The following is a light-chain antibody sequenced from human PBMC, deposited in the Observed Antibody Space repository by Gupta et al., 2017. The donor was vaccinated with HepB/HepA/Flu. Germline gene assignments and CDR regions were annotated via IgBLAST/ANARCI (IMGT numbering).Light chain of an antibody. V-gene: IGKV1-39*01. CDR3: QQGHLLPLT. Sequence: DIQMTQSPSFLSASVGDRVTITCRASQGIDIDLNWYQQEPGKAPKFLIFKASLLQTGVPSRFSGSGSGTDFTLTISSLQPEDFGTYFCQQGHLLPLTFGGGTKVEIK. J-gene: IGKJ4*01. CDR1: QGIDID. CDR2: KAS.